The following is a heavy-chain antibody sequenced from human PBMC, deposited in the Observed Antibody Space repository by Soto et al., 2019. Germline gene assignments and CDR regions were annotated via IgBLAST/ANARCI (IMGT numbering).Heavy chain of an antibody. CDR1: GGSISRGGYS. V-gene: IGHV4-61*08. D-gene: IGHD3-10*01. Sequence: PSETLSLTCTVSGGSISRGGYSWSWIRQPPGKGLEWIGYIYDSGSTNYNPSLKSRVTISVDTSKNQFSLRLTSVTAADTAVYYCARGVRYFDYWGQGTLVTVSS. CDR2: IYDSGST. CDR3: ARGVRYFDY. J-gene: IGHJ4*02.